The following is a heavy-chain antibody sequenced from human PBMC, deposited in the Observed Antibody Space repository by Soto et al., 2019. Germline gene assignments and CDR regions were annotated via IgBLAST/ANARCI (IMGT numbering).Heavy chain of an antibody. D-gene: IGHD5-12*01. J-gene: IGHJ4*02. CDR2: IKDGGRT. Sequence: QVQLQQWGAGLLKPSETLSLNCAVNGGSLSGYYWSWIRQPPGKGLEWMGEIKDGGRTNYSPSLKGXXTXSXXTSNNQCSLRLYSVTAADTGVYYCARGQEGVVATHWDQGTLVTVSS. V-gene: IGHV4-34*01. CDR1: GGSLSGYY. CDR3: ARGQEGVVATH.